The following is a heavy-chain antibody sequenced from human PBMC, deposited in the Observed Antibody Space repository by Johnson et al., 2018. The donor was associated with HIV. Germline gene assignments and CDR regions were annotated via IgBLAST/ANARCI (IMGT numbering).Heavy chain of an antibody. CDR2: ISSSGSTI. J-gene: IGHJ3*02. Sequence: QVQLVESGGGVVRPGGSLRLSCAASGFTVSSNYMSWIRQAPGKGLEWVSYISSSGSTIYYADSWKGRFTISRDNAKNSLYLQMNSLRAEDTAVYYCARVSNHAFDIWGQGTMVTVSS. CDR3: ARVSNHAFDI. CDR1: GFTVSSNY. V-gene: IGHV3-11*04.